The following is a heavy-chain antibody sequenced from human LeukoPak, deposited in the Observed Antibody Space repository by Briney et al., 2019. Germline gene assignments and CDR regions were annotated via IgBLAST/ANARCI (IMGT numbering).Heavy chain of an antibody. CDR3: AQSYGNGDAFDI. J-gene: IGHJ3*02. Sequence: SVKVSCKASVGTFSSYAISWVRQAPGQGLEWMGGIIPIFGTANYAQKFQGRVTITTDESTSTAYMELSSLRSEDTAVYYCAQSYGNGDAFDIWGQGTMVTVSS. D-gene: IGHD4-11*01. V-gene: IGHV1-69*05. CDR2: IIPIFGTA. CDR1: VGTFSSYA.